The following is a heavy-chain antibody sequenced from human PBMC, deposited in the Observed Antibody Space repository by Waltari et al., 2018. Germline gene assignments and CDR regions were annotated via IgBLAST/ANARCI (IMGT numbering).Heavy chain of an antibody. Sequence: EVQLVESGGGLVQPGRSLRLSCTTSGFTFGDYAMSWFRQAPGQGLEWVGFIRSKAYGGTTEYAASVKGRFTISRDDSKSIAYLQMNSLKTEDTAVYYCTRTGDGYYDSSGYFYYFDYWGQGTLVTVSS. J-gene: IGHJ4*02. CDR1: GFTFGDYA. CDR2: IRSKAYGGTT. CDR3: TRTGDGYYDSSGYFYYFDY. D-gene: IGHD3-22*01. V-gene: IGHV3-49*03.